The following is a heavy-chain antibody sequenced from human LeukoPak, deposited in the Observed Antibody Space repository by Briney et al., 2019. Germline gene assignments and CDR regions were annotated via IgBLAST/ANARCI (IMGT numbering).Heavy chain of an antibody. V-gene: IGHV3-21*01. D-gene: IGHD3-9*01. CDR3: ASRNDILTGYYDY. CDR2: ISSSSSYI. CDR1: GFTFSSYS. Sequence: GGSLRLSCAASGFTFSSYSMTWVRQAPGKGLEWVSSISSSSSYIYYADSVKGRFTISRDNAKNSLYLQMNSLRAEDTAVYYCASRNDILTGYYDYWGREPWSPSPQ. J-gene: IGHJ4*02.